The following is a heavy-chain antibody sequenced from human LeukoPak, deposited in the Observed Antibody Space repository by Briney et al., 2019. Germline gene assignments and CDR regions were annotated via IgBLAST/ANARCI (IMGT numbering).Heavy chain of an antibody. CDR3: ARWASRGNYGDYYYFDY. CDR2: INHSGST. D-gene: IGHD4-17*01. CDR1: GGSFSGYY. Sequence: SETLSLTCAVYGGSFSGYYWSWIRQPPGKGLEWIGEINHSGSTNYNPSLKSRVTISVDTSKNQFSLKLSSVTAADTAGYYCARWASRGNYGDYYYFDYWGQGTLVTVSS. J-gene: IGHJ4*02. V-gene: IGHV4-34*01.